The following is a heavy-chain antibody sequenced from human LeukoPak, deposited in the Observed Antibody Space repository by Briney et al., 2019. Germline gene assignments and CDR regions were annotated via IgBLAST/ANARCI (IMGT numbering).Heavy chain of an antibody. CDR2: ISAYNGNT. V-gene: IGHV1-18*04. J-gene: IGHJ4*02. CDR3: ARDRYSSGWLFDY. D-gene: IGHD6-19*01. Sequence: ASVKVSCKASGYTFTGYYMHWVRQAPGQGLEWMGWISAYNGNTNYAQKLQGRVTMTTDTSTSTAYMELRSLRSDDTAVYYCARDRYSSGWLFDYWGQGTLVTVSS. CDR1: GYTFTGYY.